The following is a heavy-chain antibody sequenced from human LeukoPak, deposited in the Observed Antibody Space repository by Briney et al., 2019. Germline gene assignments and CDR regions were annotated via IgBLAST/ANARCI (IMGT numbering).Heavy chain of an antibody. CDR2: ISSSSSYI. Sequence: GSLRLSCAASGFTFSSYSMNWVRQAPGKGLEWVSSISSSSSYIYYADSVKGRFTISRDNAKNSLYLQMNSLRAEDTAVYYCARGAILTGYPHFDYWGQGTLVTVSS. CDR3: ARGAILTGYPHFDY. D-gene: IGHD3-9*01. CDR1: GFTFSSYS. V-gene: IGHV3-21*01. J-gene: IGHJ4*02.